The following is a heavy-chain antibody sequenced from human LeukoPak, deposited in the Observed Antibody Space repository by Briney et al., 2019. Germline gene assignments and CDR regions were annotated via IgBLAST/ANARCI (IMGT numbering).Heavy chain of an antibody. CDR2: MNPNNGNT. V-gene: IGHV1-8*01. Sequence: ASVKVSCKASGFTFTSYDINWVRQASGQGLEWMGWMNPNNGNTGYAQKFQGRVTMARDTSISTAYMELRGLRSEDTAVYYCVRDGEGVAISVNYWFDPWGQGTLVTVPS. D-gene: IGHD3-10*01. CDR1: GFTFTSYD. J-gene: IGHJ5*02. CDR3: VRDGEGVAISVNYWFDP.